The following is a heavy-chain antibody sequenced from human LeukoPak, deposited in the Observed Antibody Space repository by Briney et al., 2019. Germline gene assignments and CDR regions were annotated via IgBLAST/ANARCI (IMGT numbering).Heavy chain of an antibody. J-gene: IGHJ6*03. D-gene: IGHD1-26*01. CDR2: ISVSGDTI. V-gene: IGHV3-48*03. Sequence: GGSLRLSCAASGFPFSAYEMNWVRQAPGKGLEWVSYISVSGDTIYYADSVKGRFTISRDNARNSLYLQMNSLRVEDTAVYYCARDPYSGTYGNTYYYYMDVWGKGTTVTISS. CDR1: GFPFSAYE. CDR3: ARDPYSGTYGNTYYYYMDV.